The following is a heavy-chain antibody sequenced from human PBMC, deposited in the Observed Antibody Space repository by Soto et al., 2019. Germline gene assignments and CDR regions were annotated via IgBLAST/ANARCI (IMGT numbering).Heavy chain of an antibody. CDR2: IIPIFATP. D-gene: IGHD2-15*01. J-gene: IGHJ3*02. CDR1: GGTFSSYA. Sequence: QVQLVQSGAEVKKPGYSVRVSCKASGGTFSSYAIHWVRQAPGQGLAWMGGIIPIFATPNYSQKFQGRLTMYVYKVTVIVYMDLRSVSSVDTAMYHCARDLSGSVSIRPFD. V-gene: IGHV1-69*06. CDR3: ARDLSGSVSIRPFD.